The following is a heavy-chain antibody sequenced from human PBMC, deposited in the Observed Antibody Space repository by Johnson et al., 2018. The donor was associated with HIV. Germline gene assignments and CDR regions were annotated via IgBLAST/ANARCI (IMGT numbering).Heavy chain of an antibody. CDR3: AKDRDYYGSGSPADAFDV. CDR1: GFTFSSYA. D-gene: IGHD3-10*01. J-gene: IGHJ3*01. V-gene: IGHV3-30*04. CDR2: ISYDGSNK. Sequence: QVQLVESGGGVVQPGRSLRLSCAASGFTFSSYAMHWVRQAPGKGLEWVAVISYDGSNKYYADSVKGRFTISRDNSKNTLYLQMNSLGAEDTAVYYCAKDRDYYGSGSPADAFDVWGQGTVVTVSS.